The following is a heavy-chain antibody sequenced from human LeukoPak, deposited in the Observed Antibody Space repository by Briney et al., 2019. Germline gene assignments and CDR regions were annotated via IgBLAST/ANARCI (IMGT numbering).Heavy chain of an antibody. CDR3: ARGSLHSAYGFDY. Sequence: GGSLRLSCTASGFSFSDYSLNWVRQAPGKGLEWVSHSSSSGSTIYYAGSVKGRFTIARDNAKNSVYLQMNSLRAEDTAVYYCARGSLHSAYGFDYWGQGTLVTVSS. D-gene: IGHD5-12*01. CDR1: GFSFSDYS. CDR2: SSSSGSTI. J-gene: IGHJ4*02. V-gene: IGHV3-48*04.